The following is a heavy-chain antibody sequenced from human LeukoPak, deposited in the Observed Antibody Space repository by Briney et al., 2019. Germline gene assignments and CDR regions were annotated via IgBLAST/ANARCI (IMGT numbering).Heavy chain of an antibody. Sequence: PGGSLRLSCAASRFTFSSYAMSWVRQAPGKGLEWVSAISGSGGCTYYADSVKGRFTISRDNSKNTLYLQVRSLRAEDTAVYYCVPLYHGGVAYWGQGTLVTASS. CDR3: VPLYHGGVAY. V-gene: IGHV3-23*01. J-gene: IGHJ4*02. D-gene: IGHD3-16*02. CDR1: RFTFSSYA. CDR2: ISGSGGCT.